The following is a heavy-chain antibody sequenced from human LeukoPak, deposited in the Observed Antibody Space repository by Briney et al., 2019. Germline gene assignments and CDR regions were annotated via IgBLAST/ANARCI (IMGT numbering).Heavy chain of an antibody. Sequence: PSETLSLTCAVSGGSISSGGYSWTWIRQPPGKGLEWIGYIYHSGSTYYNPSLKSRVTMSVDRSKNQFSLKLSSVTAADTAVYYCARYDQLLEYLQHWGQGTLVTVSS. J-gene: IGHJ1*01. CDR1: GGSISSGGYS. V-gene: IGHV4-30-2*01. D-gene: IGHD2-2*01. CDR3: ARYDQLLEYLQH. CDR2: IYHSGST.